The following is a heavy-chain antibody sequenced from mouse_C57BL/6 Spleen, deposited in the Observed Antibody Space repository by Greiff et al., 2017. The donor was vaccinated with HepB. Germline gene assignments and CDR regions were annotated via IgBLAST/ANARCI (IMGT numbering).Heavy chain of an antibody. D-gene: IGHD1-1*01. J-gene: IGHJ1*03. V-gene: IGHV5-16*01. Sequence: EVQLVESEGGLVQPGSSMKLSCTASGFTFSDYYMAWVRQVPEKGLEWVANINYDGSSTYYLDSLKSRFIISRDNAKNILYLQMSSLKSEDTATYYCARDRRYYGSSYYWYFDVWGTGTTVTVSS. CDR1: GFTFSDYY. CDR3: ARDRRYYGSSYYWYFDV. CDR2: INYDGSST.